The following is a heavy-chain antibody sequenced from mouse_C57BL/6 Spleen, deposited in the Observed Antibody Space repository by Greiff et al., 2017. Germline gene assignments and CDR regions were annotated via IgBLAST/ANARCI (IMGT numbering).Heavy chain of an antibody. J-gene: IGHJ2*01. CDR3: ARDGGTTVVDYFDC. Sequence: ESGPGLVKPSQSLSLTCSVTGYSITSGYYWNWIRQFPGNKLEWMGYISYDGSNNYNPSLKNRISITRDTSKNQFFLKLNSVTTEDTATYYCARDGGTTVVDYFDCWGQGTTLTVSS. D-gene: IGHD1-1*01. CDR1: GYSITSGYY. V-gene: IGHV3-6*01. CDR2: ISYDGSN.